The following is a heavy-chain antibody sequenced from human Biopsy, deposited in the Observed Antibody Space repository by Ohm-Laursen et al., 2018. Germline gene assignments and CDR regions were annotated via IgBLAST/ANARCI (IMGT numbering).Heavy chain of an antibody. CDR2: IWYDGSNK. V-gene: IGHV3-33*01. Sequence: SLRLSCSASGFSFGDHYLDWVRQAPGKGLEWVAVIWYDGSNKYSADSVKGRFSISRDNSKNTVYLQMNSLRAADTAVYYCARDRYYGSESYYSHYNMDVWGQGTTVSVSS. J-gene: IGHJ6*02. D-gene: IGHD3-10*01. CDR1: GFSFGDHY. CDR3: ARDRYYGSESYYSHYNMDV.